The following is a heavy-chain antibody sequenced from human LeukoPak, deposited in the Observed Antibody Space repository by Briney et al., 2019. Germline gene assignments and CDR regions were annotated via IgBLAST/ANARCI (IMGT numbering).Heavy chain of an antibody. Sequence: GGSLRLSCAASGFTFSSYAMSWVRQAPGKGLEWVSAISGSGGSTYYADSVKGRFTISRDNSKNTLYLQMNSLRAEDTAVYYCAKGGPTIFGRGYYYYGMDVWGQGTTVTVSS. D-gene: IGHD3-3*01. V-gene: IGHV3-23*01. J-gene: IGHJ6*02. CDR3: AKGGPTIFGRGYYYYGMDV. CDR2: ISGSGGST. CDR1: GFTFSSYA.